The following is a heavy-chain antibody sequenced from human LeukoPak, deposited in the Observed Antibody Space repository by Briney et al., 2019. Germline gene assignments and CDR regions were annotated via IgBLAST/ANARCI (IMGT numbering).Heavy chain of an antibody. CDR2: IYYSGST. Sequence: SETLSLTCTVSGGSISSNYWSWSRQPPGKGLEWIGYIYYSGSTNSNPSLKSRVTISVDTSKNQFSLNLSSVTAADTAVYYCARDRSDGDYLNYFDYWGQGTLVTVSS. D-gene: IGHD4-17*01. J-gene: IGHJ4*02. CDR3: ARDRSDGDYLNYFDY. CDR1: GGSISSNY. V-gene: IGHV4-59*01.